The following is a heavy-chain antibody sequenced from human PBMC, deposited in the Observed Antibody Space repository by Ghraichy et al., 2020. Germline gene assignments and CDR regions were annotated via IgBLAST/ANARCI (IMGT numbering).Heavy chain of an antibody. Sequence: SQTLSLTCAISGDSVSSNSATWNWIRQSPLRGLEWLGRTYYRSTWYNDYGESVKSRITFNPDTSKNQFSLQLSSVTPEDTAVYYCARGPYSSTWYFDYWGQGTPVSVSS. CDR3: ARGPYSSTWYFDY. J-gene: IGHJ4*02. V-gene: IGHV6-1*01. CDR2: TYYRSTWYN. D-gene: IGHD6-13*01. CDR1: GDSVSSNSAT.